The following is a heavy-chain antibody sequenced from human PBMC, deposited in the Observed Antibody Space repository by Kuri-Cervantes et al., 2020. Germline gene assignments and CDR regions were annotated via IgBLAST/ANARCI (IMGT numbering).Heavy chain of an antibody. CDR1: GYTLTDFS. V-gene: IGHV1-24*01. Sequence: ASVKVSCKASGYTLTDFSMHWVRQAPGKGLERMGGFDPKDGETNYAQKFQGRVTMTRDTSARTAYMELSSLRSEDTAVYYCARGPAPDVGHFDYWGQGTLVTVSS. D-gene: IGHD1-26*01. CDR3: ARGPAPDVGHFDY. J-gene: IGHJ4*02. CDR2: FDPKDGET.